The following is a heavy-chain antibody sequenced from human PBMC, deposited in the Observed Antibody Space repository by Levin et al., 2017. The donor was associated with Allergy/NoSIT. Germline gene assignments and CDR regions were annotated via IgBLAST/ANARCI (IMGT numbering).Heavy chain of an antibody. D-gene: IGHD1-26*01. CDR1: GGSISSSSYY. Sequence: SQTLSLTCTVSGGSISSSSYYWGWIRQPPGKGLEWIGSIYYSGSTYYNPSLKSRVTISVDTSKNQFSLKLSSVTAADTAVYYCASTGTYSGSDQFDYWGQGTLVTVSS. V-gene: IGHV4-39*01. J-gene: IGHJ4*02. CDR2: IYYSGST. CDR3: ASTGTYSGSDQFDY.